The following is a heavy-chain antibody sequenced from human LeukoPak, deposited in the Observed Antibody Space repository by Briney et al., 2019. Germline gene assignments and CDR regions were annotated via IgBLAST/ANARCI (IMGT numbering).Heavy chain of an antibody. CDR3: ARWSYSSDWYFGTFDI. CDR2: ISTYDGNT. J-gene: IGHJ3*02. CDR1: GYTFNTYG. D-gene: IGHD6-19*01. V-gene: IGHV1-18*01. Sequence: ASVKVSCKASGYTFNTYGISWVRQAPGQGLEWMGWISTYDGNTNYAQNHQGRVTMTTDTSTRTAYMELRRLRSGDTAVYYCARWSYSSDWYFGTFDIWGQGTTVTISS.